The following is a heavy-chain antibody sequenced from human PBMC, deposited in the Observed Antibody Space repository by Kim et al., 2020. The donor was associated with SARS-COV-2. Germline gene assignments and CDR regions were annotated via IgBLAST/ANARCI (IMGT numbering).Heavy chain of an antibody. D-gene: IGHD6-19*01. V-gene: IGHV4-61*01. CDR1: GGSVSSGSYY. CDR3: ARGSHSRYWYFDL. J-gene: IGHJ2*01. CDR2: IYYIGST. Sequence: SETLSLTCTVSGGSVSSGSYYWSWIRQPPGKELEWIGYIYYIGSTNYNPSLKSRVTMSLDTSKNQFSLKLSSVTAADTAVYYCARGSHSRYWYFDLWGRGTLVTVSS.